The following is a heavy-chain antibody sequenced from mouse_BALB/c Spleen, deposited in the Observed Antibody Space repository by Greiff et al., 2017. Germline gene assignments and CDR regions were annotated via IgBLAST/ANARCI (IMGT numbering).Heavy chain of an antibody. Sequence: LVKTGASVKISCKASGYSFTGYYMHWVKQSHGKSLEWIGYISCYNGATSYNQKFKGKATFTVDTSSSTAYMQFNSLTSEVSAVYYCARTKITTRAWFAYWGQGTLVTVSA. CDR2: ISCYNGAT. V-gene: IGHV1S34*01. CDR3: ARTKITTRAWFAY. J-gene: IGHJ3*01. CDR1: GYSFTGYY. D-gene: IGHD2-4*01.